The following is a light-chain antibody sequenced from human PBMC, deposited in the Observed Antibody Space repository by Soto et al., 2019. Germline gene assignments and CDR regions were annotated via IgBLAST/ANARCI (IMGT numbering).Light chain of an antibody. CDR1: QGINSY. J-gene: IGKJ1*01. CDR3: QQLNSYPRT. CDR2: AAS. Sequence: DIQLTQSPSVLSASVGDRVTITCRASQGINSYLAWYQQKPGKVPKLLIYAASTLHSGVPSRFSGSGSGTEFTLTISSLQPEDCETYYCQQLNSYPRTFGQGTKVEI. V-gene: IGKV1-9*01.